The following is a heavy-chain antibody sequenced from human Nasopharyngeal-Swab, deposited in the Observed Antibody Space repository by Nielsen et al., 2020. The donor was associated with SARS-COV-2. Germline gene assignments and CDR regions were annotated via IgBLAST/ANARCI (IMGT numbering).Heavy chain of an antibody. Sequence: SETLSLTCTVSGASISSYYWSWIRQPPGKGLEWIGYIYYSGSTNYNPSLKSRVTISVDTSKNQFSLKLSSVTAADTAVYYCAGETTLTYYFDYWGQGTLVTVSS. J-gene: IGHJ4*02. CDR1: GASISSYY. CDR2: IYYSGST. D-gene: IGHD4-17*01. CDR3: AGETTLTYYFDY. V-gene: IGHV4-59*01.